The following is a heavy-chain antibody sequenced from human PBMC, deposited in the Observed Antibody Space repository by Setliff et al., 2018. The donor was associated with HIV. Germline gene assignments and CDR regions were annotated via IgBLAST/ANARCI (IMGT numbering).Heavy chain of an antibody. J-gene: IGHJ4*02. V-gene: IGHV3-49*03. D-gene: IGHD3-10*01. CDR2: IRSKAYGGTA. CDR3: TRVPYWFGELSYFDY. Sequence: LSLTCTVSGGSISNYYWSWIRQPPGKGLEWVGFIRSKAYGGTAEYAASVEGRFTISRDDSKSIACLKMNSLKAEDTAVYYCTRVPYWFGELSYFDYWGQGTLVTVSS. CDR1: GGSISNYY.